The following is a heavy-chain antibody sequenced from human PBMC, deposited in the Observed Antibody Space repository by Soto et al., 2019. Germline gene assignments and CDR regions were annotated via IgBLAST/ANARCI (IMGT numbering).Heavy chain of an antibody. CDR3: VSERGLSSFYGMDV. V-gene: IGHV3-21*01. D-gene: IGHD2-21*02. CDR2: ISSSSTYI. Sequence: EMQLVESGGGLVKPGGSLRLSCAASGFTFSTYSMNWVRQAPGKGLEWVASISSSSTYIYYADSVKGRFTISRDNARDSLYLQMNSLRAEDTAVYYCVSERGLSSFYGMDVWGQGTTVTVSS. J-gene: IGHJ6*01. CDR1: GFTFSTYS.